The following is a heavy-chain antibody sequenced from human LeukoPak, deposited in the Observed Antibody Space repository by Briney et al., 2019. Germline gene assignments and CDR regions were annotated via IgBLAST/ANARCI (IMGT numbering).Heavy chain of an antibody. V-gene: IGHV3-23*01. CDR1: GFTFSSYA. CDR2: ISASGCST. D-gene: IGHD3-16*02. Sequence: PGGSLRLSCAASGFTFSSYAMSWVRQAPGKGLEWVSTISASGCSTYHAYSGKGRVRISIYNSDNTMRMQLSSMRAEDPAVYYCAKDLGSSFDYVWGINRYSPSFDYWGQGTLVPVSS. CDR3: AKDLGSSFDYVWGINRYSPSFDY. J-gene: IGHJ4*02.